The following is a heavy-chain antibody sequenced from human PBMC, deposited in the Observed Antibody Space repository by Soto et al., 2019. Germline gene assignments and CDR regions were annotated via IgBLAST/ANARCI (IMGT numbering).Heavy chain of an antibody. Sequence: ASETLSLTCTVSGGSISSGGYYWSWIRQHPGKGLEWIGYIYYSGSTYYNPSLKSRVTISVDTPKNQFSLKLSSVTAADTAVYYCARGYGSGSHYWFDPWGQGTLVTVSS. CDR2: IYYSGST. J-gene: IGHJ5*02. CDR3: ARGYGSGSHYWFDP. CDR1: GGSISSGGYY. V-gene: IGHV4-31*03. D-gene: IGHD3-10*01.